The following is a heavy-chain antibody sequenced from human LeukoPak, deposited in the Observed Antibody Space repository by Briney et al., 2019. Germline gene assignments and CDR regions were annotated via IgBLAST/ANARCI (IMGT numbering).Heavy chain of an antibody. Sequence: PGGSLRLSCAASGFTFSSYGMGWVRQAPGKGLEWVSSISGGGETTYYADSVKGRFPISRDNSKNTLYLQMNSLRAEDTAVYYCAKDLNVDYWGQGTLVTVSS. V-gene: IGHV3-23*01. CDR3: AKDLNVDY. CDR1: GFTFSSYG. J-gene: IGHJ4*02. CDR2: ISGGGETT.